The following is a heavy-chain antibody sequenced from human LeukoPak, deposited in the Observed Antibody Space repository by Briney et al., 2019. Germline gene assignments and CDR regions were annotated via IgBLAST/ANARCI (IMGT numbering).Heavy chain of an antibody. D-gene: IGHD1-14*01. CDR2: TSGSYT. J-gene: IGHJ4*02. V-gene: IGHV3-23*01. Sequence: GGSLRLSCVASGFTSTIYAMSWVRQAPGKGLVWVTATSGSYTWYADSVKGRFAISRDNSKNTLYLQMDSLRAEDSAFYYCAKGSTGSRPYYFDYWGQGTLVTVSS. CDR1: GFTSTIYA. CDR3: AKGSTGSRPYYFDY.